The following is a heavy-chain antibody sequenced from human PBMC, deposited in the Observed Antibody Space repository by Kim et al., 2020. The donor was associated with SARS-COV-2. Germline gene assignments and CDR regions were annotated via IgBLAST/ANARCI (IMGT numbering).Heavy chain of an antibody. Sequence: KSRVTISVDKSKNQFSLKLSCVTAADTAVYYCARDAVCSGGSCYSAYFDYWGQGTLVTVSS. D-gene: IGHD2-15*01. J-gene: IGHJ4*02. CDR3: ARDAVCSGGSCYSAYFDY. V-gene: IGHV4-4*02.